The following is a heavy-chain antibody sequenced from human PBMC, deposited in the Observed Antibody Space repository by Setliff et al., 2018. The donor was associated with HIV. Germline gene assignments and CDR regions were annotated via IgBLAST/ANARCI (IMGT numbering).Heavy chain of an antibody. Sequence: KTSETLSLTCIVSGGSISSSSYYWGWIRQPPGKGLEWIGSIYYSGSTYYNPSLKSRVTISVDTSKNQFSLKLSSVTAADTAVYNCARAKSSGYWPWYFDYWGQGTLVTVSS. CDR3: ARAKSSGYWPWYFDY. D-gene: IGHD3-22*01. CDR1: GGSISSSSYY. CDR2: IYYSGST. J-gene: IGHJ4*02. V-gene: IGHV4-39*07.